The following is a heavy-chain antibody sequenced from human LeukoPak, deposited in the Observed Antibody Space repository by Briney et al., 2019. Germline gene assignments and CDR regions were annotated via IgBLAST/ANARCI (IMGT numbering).Heavy chain of an antibody. D-gene: IGHD5-18*01. J-gene: IGHJ4*02. CDR3: ARAEEELWPDY. CDR1: GFTFSSYW. V-gene: IGHV3-74*01. Sequence: GGSLRFSCAASGFTFSSYWMHWVRQAPGKGLVWVSRINSDGSSTSYADSVKGRFTISRDNAKNTLYLQMNSLRAEDTAVYYCARAEEELWPDYWGQGTLVTVSS. CDR2: INSDGSST.